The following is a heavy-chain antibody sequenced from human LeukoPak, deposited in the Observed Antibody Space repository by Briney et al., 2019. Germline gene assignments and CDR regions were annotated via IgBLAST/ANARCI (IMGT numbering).Heavy chain of an antibody. CDR3: VLLTGYHYYNDLAV. J-gene: IGHJ6*02. CDR2: ITSSGSST. D-gene: IGHD3-9*01. CDR1: GFAFSNYA. V-gene: IGHV3-23*01. Sequence: GGSLRLSCAASGFAFSNYAMSWVRQAPEKGLEWVSAITSSGSSTNYADSVRGRFTISKDNSKNTLYLQMNSLRAEDTAMYYCVLLTGYHYYNDLAVWGQGTTVTVSS.